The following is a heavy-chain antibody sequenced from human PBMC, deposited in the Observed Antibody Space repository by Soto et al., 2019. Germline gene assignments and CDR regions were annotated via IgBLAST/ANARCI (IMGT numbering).Heavy chain of an antibody. CDR2: ISGSGGST. Sequence: GGSLRLSCAASGFTFSSYAMSWVRQAPGKGLEWVSAISGSGGSTYYADSVKGRFTISRDNSKNTLYLQMNSLRAEDTAVFYCAKVAALPRGGSSAYWGQVTLVTVSS. V-gene: IGHV3-23*01. CDR3: AKVAALPRGGSSAY. CDR1: GFTFSSYA. D-gene: IGHD6-6*01. J-gene: IGHJ4*02.